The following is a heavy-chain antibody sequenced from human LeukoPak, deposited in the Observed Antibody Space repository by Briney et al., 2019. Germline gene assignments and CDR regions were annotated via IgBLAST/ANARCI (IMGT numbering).Heavy chain of an antibody. CDR2: ISSNGGST. V-gene: IGHV3-64*01. J-gene: IGHJ4*02. Sequence: GGSLRLSCAASGFTFSSYAMHWVRQAPGKGLEYVSAISSNGGSTYYANSVKGRFTISRDNSKNTLYLQMGSLRAEDMAVFYCARGPGRYGELLKAGLFDYWGQGTLVTVSS. CDR3: ARGPGRYGELLKAGLFDY. CDR1: GFTFSSYA. D-gene: IGHD3-10*01.